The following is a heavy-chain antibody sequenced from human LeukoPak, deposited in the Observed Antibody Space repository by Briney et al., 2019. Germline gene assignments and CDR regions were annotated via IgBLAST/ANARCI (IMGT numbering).Heavy chain of an antibody. J-gene: IGHJ2*01. V-gene: IGHV3-23*01. CDR3: AKTYYYDSSGYYYWYFDL. Sequence: GGSLRLSCAASGFTFSNAWMSWVRQAPGKGLEWVSGISGSGGSTYYADSVKGRFTISRDNPKNTLYLQMNSLRAEDTAVYYCAKTYYYDSSGYYYWYFDLWGRGTLVTVSS. D-gene: IGHD3-22*01. CDR1: GFTFSNAW. CDR2: ISGSGGST.